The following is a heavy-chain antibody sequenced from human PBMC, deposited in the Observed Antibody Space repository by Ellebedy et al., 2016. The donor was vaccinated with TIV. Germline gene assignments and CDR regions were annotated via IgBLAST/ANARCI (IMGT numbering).Heavy chain of an antibody. V-gene: IGHV3-15*07. CDR2: IKSKPAGGTI. CDR1: GFTFSNAW. CDR3: AAELALAVAGLTNPHF. Sequence: PGGSLRLSCAASGFTFSNAWMNWVRQAPGKGLEWVGRIKSKPAGGTIDYAAPVKGRFTISRDDSKNTLYLQMNSLKTEDTAVYYCAAELALAVAGLTNPHFWGQGTLITVSS. D-gene: IGHD6-19*01. J-gene: IGHJ4*02.